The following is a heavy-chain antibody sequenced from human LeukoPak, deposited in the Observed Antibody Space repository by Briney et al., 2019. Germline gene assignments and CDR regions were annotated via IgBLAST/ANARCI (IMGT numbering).Heavy chain of an antibody. D-gene: IGHD2-15*01. CDR1: GYTFTGYY. Sequence: ASVKVSCKASGYTFTGYYMHWVRQAPGQGLEWMGWINPNSGGTNYAQEFQGRVTMTRDTSISTAYMELSRLRSDDTAVYYCASSARSRKGDYMDVWGKGTTVTVSS. J-gene: IGHJ6*03. V-gene: IGHV1-2*02. CDR2: INPNSGGT. CDR3: ASSARSRKGDYMDV.